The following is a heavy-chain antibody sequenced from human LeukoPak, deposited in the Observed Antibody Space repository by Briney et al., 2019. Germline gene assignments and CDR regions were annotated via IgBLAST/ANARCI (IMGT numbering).Heavy chain of an antibody. V-gene: IGHV4-4*02. Sequence: SETLSLTCAVSGGSISSSNWWSWVRQPPGKGLEWIGEIYHSGSTNYNPSLKSRVTISVDTSKNQFSLKLSSVTAADTAVYYCARGRTWRYSSSWYRVRVPYYYFDYWGQGTLVTVSS. CDR2: IYHSGST. CDR3: ARGRTWRYSSSWYRVRVPYYYFDY. J-gene: IGHJ4*02. D-gene: IGHD6-13*01. CDR1: GGSISSSNW.